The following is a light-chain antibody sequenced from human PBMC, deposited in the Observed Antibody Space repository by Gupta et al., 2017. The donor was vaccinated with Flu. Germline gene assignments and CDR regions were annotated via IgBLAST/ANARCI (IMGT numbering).Light chain of an antibody. CDR1: ESLVHRDGNTY. CDR2: KIS. Sequence: EIVLTQTPLSSPVTLGQPASISCRSSESLVHRDGNTYLSWLHQRPGQPPRLIIYKISKRCPGDTDRFSGSGEEKEFTHKSRRGEDEDGGVYYGRQDEPFITFGHGTKVEIK. J-gene: IGKJ3*01. CDR3: RQDEPFIT. V-gene: IGKV2-24*01.